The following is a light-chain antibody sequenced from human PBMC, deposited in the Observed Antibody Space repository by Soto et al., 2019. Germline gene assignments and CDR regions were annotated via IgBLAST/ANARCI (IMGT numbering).Light chain of an antibody. V-gene: IGKV3-20*01. CDR1: QSVSSSY. CDR3: QQWDT. CDR2: GAS. Sequence: EIVLTQSPGTLSLSPGERATLSCRASQSVSSSYLAWYQQKPGQAPRLLIYGASSRATGIPDRFSGSGSGTDVTLTISRLEPEVFAVYYCQQWDTFGPGTKVDIK. J-gene: IGKJ3*01.